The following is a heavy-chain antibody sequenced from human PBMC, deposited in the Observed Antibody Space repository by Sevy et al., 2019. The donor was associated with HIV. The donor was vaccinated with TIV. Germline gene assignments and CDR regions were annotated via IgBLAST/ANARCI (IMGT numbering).Heavy chain of an antibody. Sequence: TSVKVSCKASGGTVSSYAISWVRQAPGQGLEWMGGIIPIFGTANYAQKFQGRVTITADESTSTAYMELSSLRSEDTAVYDCARAHSSGLTFDYWGQGTLVTVSS. CDR2: IIPIFGTA. V-gene: IGHV1-69*13. CDR1: GGTVSSYA. CDR3: ARAHSSGLTFDY. J-gene: IGHJ4*02. D-gene: IGHD6-19*01.